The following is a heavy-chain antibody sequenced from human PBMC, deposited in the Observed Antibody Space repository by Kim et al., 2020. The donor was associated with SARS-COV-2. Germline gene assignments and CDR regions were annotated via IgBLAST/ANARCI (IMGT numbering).Heavy chain of an antibody. V-gene: IGHV3-21*01. CDR3: ARSSRLGYCSSTSCYGPGYWYFDL. CDR1: GFTFSSYS. J-gene: IGHJ2*01. D-gene: IGHD2-2*01. Sequence: GGSLRLSCAASGFTFSSYSMNWVRPAPGKGLEWVSSISSSSSYIYYADSVKGRFTISRDNAKNSLYLQLNSLRAEDTAVYYCARSSRLGYCSSTSCYGPGYWYFDLWGRGTLVTVSS. CDR2: ISSSSSYI.